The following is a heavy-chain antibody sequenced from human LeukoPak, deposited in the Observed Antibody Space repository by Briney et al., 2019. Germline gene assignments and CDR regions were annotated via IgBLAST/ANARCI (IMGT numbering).Heavy chain of an antibody. J-gene: IGHJ6*04. CDR3: AEGRITMVRGVSMDV. Sequence: PGGSLRLSCAASGFTFSSYGMHWVRQAPGKGLEWVAVISYDGSNKYYADSVKGRFTISRDNSKNTLFLQMNSPRAEDTAVYYCAEGRITMVRGVSMDVWGKGTTVTVSS. CDR2: ISYDGSNK. V-gene: IGHV3-30*18. D-gene: IGHD3-10*01. CDR1: GFTFSSYG.